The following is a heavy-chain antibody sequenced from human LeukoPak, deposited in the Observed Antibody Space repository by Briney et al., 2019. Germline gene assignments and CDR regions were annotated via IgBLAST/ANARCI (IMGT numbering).Heavy chain of an antibody. V-gene: IGHV1-18*01. CDR2: ISAYNGNT. D-gene: IGHD3-10*01. Sequence: ASVKVSCKASGYTFTSYGISWVRQAPGQGLEWMGWISAYNGNTNYAQKLQGRVTMTTDTSTSTAYMELRSLRSDDTAVYYCARAWTGSGSPREYNWFVPWGQGTLVTVFS. J-gene: IGHJ5*02. CDR3: ARAWTGSGSPREYNWFVP. CDR1: GYTFTSYG.